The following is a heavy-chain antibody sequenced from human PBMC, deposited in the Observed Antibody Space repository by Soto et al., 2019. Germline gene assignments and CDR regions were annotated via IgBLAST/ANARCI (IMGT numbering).Heavy chain of an antibody. Sequence: VQLFESGGDLVQPGGSLRLSCAASGFTFRDYAMNWVRQVPGKGLEWVSDISGNGNDARYADSVKGRFSISRDNSRNTLYLHLNRLRVDDTAVYYCGKERRGSGWSVCNFWGQGTLVTVS. CDR2: ISGNGNDA. CDR1: GFTFRDYA. J-gene: IGHJ4*02. D-gene: IGHD6-19*01. V-gene: IGHV3-23*01. CDR3: GKERRGSGWSVCNF.